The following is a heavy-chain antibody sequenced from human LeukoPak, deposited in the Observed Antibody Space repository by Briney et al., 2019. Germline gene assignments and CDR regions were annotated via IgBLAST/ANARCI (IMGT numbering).Heavy chain of an antibody. Sequence: SESLSLTCTVSGGSISSYYWSWIRQPPGKGLEWIGYTYYSGSTNYNPSLKSRATISVDTSKNQFSLKLSSVTAADTAVYYCARGSGSSWLLDYWGQGTLVTVSS. J-gene: IGHJ4*02. V-gene: IGHV4-59*01. D-gene: IGHD6-13*01. CDR3: ARGSGSSWLLDY. CDR1: GGSISSYY. CDR2: TYYSGST.